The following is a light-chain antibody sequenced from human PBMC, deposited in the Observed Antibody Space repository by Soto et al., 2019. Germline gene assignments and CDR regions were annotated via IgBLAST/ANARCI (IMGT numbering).Light chain of an antibody. V-gene: IGKV3-20*01. J-gene: IGKJ1*01. Sequence: EIVLTQSPGTLSLSPGERATLSCRSSHSVSSNYLAWYHQKPGQAPRLLSYDVSSRATGIPDRFSGSGSGTAFTLSISRMEPVDFAVYYCQQYGVSPTFGQGTKVEI. CDR1: HSVSSNY. CDR3: QQYGVSPT. CDR2: DVS.